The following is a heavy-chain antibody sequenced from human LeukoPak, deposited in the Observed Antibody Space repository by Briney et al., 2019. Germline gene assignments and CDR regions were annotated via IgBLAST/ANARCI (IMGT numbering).Heavy chain of an antibody. CDR3: ARQSGGPFDY. Sequence: GESLKISCQGSGYSFISYWIGWMRQVPGEGLEWMGIIYPGDSDTRYSPSFQGQVTISADKAINTAYLQWSSLRASDTAMYYCARQSGGPFDYWGQGALVSVSS. J-gene: IGHJ4*02. CDR1: GYSFISYW. D-gene: IGHD3-10*01. CDR2: IYPGDSDT. V-gene: IGHV5-51*01.